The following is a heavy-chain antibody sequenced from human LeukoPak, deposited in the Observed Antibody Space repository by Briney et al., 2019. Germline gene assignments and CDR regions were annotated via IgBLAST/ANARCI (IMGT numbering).Heavy chain of an antibody. Sequence: ASVKVSCKASGYTFTSYYMHWVRQAPGQGLEWMGIINPSGGSTSYAQKFQGRVTMTGDMSTSTAYMELSSLRSEDMAVYYCARGSSDPYYYDSSGYSALDAFDIWGQGTMVTVSS. V-gene: IGHV1-46*01. D-gene: IGHD3-22*01. CDR3: ARGSSDPYYYDSSGYSALDAFDI. J-gene: IGHJ3*02. CDR2: INPSGGST. CDR1: GYTFTSYY.